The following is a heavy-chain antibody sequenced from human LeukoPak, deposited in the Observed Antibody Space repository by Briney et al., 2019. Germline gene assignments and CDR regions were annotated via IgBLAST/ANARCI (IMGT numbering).Heavy chain of an antibody. CDR1: GYSFTSYW. Sequence: GESLKISCKGSGYSFTSYWIGWVRQMPGKGLEWMGIIYPGDSDTRYSPSFQGQVTISADKSISTAYLQWSSLKASDTAMYYCARPIAVADTDNWFDPWGQGTLVTVSS. J-gene: IGHJ5*02. CDR3: ARPIAVADTDNWFDP. D-gene: IGHD6-19*01. V-gene: IGHV5-51*01. CDR2: IYPGDSDT.